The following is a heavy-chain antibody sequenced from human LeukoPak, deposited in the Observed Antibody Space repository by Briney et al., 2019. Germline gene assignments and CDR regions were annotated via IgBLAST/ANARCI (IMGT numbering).Heavy chain of an antibody. V-gene: IGHV4-38-2*02. CDR1: GYSISSGYY. Sequence: SETLSLTCTVSGYSISSGYYWGWIRQPPGKGLEWIGSIYHSGSTYYNPSLKSRVTISVDTSKNQFSLKLSSVTAADTAVYYCARELGRRITMIVVVIAYDYWGQGTLATVSS. J-gene: IGHJ4*02. CDR2: IYHSGST. CDR3: ARELGRRITMIVVVIAYDY. D-gene: IGHD3-22*01.